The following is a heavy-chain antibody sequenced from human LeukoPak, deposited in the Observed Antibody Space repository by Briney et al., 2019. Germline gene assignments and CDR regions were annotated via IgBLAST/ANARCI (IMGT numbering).Heavy chain of an antibody. Sequence: GGSLRLSCAASGFTFSNYWMSWVRQAPGKGLEWVANITQDRGEKYYVDSLKGRFTISRDNAKNSVYLQMNSLGAEDTAVYFCARDGSDYTTTCMDYWGQGTLVTVSS. J-gene: IGHJ4*02. D-gene: IGHD3-3*01. CDR2: ITQDRGEK. CDR3: ARDGSDYTTTCMDY. CDR1: GFTFSNYW. V-gene: IGHV3-7*05.